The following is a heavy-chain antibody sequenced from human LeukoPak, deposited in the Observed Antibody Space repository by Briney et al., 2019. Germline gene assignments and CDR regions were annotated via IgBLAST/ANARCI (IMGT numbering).Heavy chain of an antibody. V-gene: IGHV1-2*02. J-gene: IGHJ4*02. CDR2: INPNSGGT. CDR1: GYTFTGYY. CDR3: ARARLGYCSSTSCYTLYFDY. D-gene: IGHD2-2*02. Sequence: ASVKVSCKASGYTFTGYYMHWVRRAPGQGLEWMGWINPNSGGTNYAQKFQGRVTMTRDTSISTAYMELSRLRSDDTAVYYCARARLGYCSSTSCYTLYFDYWGQGTLVTVSS.